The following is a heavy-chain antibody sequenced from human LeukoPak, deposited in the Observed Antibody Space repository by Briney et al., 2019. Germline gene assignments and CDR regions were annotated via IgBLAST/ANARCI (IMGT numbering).Heavy chain of an antibody. CDR2: INCYNGNT. Sequence: ASVKVSCKASDYTRASYGVNWVRQAPGRGLEWMGWINCYNGNTNYAQKLQGRVTMTTDTATSTAYMKLRSLRSDDTAVYYCARGNEEVAAREGFDYWGQGTLVTVSS. V-gene: IGHV1-18*01. CDR1: DYTRASYG. D-gene: IGHD6-6*01. CDR3: ARGNEEVAAREGFDY. J-gene: IGHJ4*02.